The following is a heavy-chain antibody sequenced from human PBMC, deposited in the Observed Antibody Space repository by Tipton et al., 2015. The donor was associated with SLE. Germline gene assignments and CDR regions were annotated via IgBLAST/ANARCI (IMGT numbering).Heavy chain of an antibody. CDR2: LSTDGSVT. Sequence: LRLSCAASGFTFHNYWMHWVRQAPGKGLVWVSRLSTDGSVTTYADSVKGRLTISRDNAKNTLYLQMRSLRVEDTALYYCVLRPDNEGVGRGYWGQGILVTVSS. CDR1: GFTFHNYW. CDR3: VLRPDNEGVGRGY. V-gene: IGHV3-74*01. J-gene: IGHJ4*02. D-gene: IGHD1-26*01.